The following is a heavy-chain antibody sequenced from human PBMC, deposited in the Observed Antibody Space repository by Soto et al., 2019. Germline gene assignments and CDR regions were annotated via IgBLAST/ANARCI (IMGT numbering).Heavy chain of an antibody. CDR1: GGSISSYY. CDR3: ARTARVVKGQWYFDL. CDR2: IYYSGST. V-gene: IGHV4-59*08. D-gene: IGHD2-15*01. J-gene: IGHJ2*01. Sequence: QVQLQESGPGLVKPSETLSLTCTVSGGSISSYYWSWIRQPPGKGLEWIGYIYYSGSTNYNPSLKSRVTISVDTSKNQFSLQLSSVTAADTAVYYCARTARVVKGQWYFDLWGRGTLVTVSS.